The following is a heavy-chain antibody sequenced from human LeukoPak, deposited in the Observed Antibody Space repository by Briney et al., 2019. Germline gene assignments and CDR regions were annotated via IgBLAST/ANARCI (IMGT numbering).Heavy chain of an antibody. V-gene: IGHV1-69*04. CDR3: AIRANSVADD. Sequence: ASVKVSCKASGGTFSSYAISWVRQAPGQGLEWMGRVIPILGIANYAQRFQGRVTITADKSTSTAYMELSSLRSEDTAVYYCAIRANSVADDWGQGTLVTVSS. J-gene: IGHJ4*02. CDR2: VIPILGIA. D-gene: IGHD3-10*01. CDR1: GGTFSSYA.